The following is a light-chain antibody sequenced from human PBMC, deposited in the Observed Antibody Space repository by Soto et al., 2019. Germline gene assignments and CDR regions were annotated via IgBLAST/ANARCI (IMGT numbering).Light chain of an antibody. CDR1: QGISSY. CDR2: AAS. Sequence: AIRITQSPSSFSASTGDRVTITFLASQGISSYLAWYQQKPGKAPKLLIYAASTLQSGVPSRFSGSGSGTDFTLTISCLQSEDFATYYCQKYYSYPLTFGGGTKVDIK. CDR3: QKYYSYPLT. J-gene: IGKJ4*01. V-gene: IGKV1-8*01.